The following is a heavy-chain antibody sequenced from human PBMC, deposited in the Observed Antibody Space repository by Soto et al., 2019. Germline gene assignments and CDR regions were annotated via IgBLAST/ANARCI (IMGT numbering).Heavy chain of an antibody. CDR1: GFPFSSTD. J-gene: IGHJ5*02. CDR2: IYGSGGTT. Sequence: GGSLRLSFAASGFPFSSTDMTWVRQAPGKGLDWVSTIYGSGGTTYYADSVKVRFTISIDNSMNTVYLQMNSLRADDTALYYCAKNSGWFNXWGQGALFTVSX. D-gene: IGHD3-10*01. CDR3: AKNSGWFNX. V-gene: IGHV3-23*01.